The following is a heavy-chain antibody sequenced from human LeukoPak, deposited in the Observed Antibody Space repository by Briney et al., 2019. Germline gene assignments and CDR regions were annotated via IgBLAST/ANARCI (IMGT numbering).Heavy chain of an antibody. CDR3: ARWIHSLGYFDL. CDR2: TYYRSQWYH. D-gene: IGHD2-2*03. V-gene: IGHV6-1*01. J-gene: IGHJ2*01. Sequence: SQTLSLTCAISGDSVSSDSAAWSWIRQSPSRGLEWLGRTYYRSQWYHDFAVSVKSRVIIQTDTSKNQFSLQLNSMTPEDTAVYYCARWIHSLGYFDLWGRGTLVTVSS. CDR1: GDSVSSDSAA.